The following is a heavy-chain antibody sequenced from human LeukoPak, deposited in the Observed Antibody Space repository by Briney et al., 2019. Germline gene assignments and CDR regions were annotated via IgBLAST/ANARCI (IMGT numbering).Heavy chain of an antibody. V-gene: IGHV4-34*01. CDR2: FNHSWGA. CDR3: ARGRRWYGGNQNAFDY. D-gene: IGHD4-23*01. CDR1: SGSFSGYY. J-gene: IGHJ4*02. Sequence: KPSETLSLTCGVYSGSFSGYYWTWFRQPPGKGLEWIGEFNHSWGAKYNPSLKSRATISVDTSKNHLSLSLNSVTAADTAVYYCARGRRWYGGNQNAFDYWGQGTLVTVSS.